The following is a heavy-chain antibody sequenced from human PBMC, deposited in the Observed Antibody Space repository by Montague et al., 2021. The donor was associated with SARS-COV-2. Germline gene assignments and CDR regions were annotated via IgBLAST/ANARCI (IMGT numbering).Heavy chain of an antibody. CDR1: GGSISGYC. CDR2: ISYSGST. D-gene: IGHD3-22*01. J-gene: IGHJ3*02. V-gene: IGHV4-59*13. CDR3: ARDLYDSAGYLRDAFDI. Sequence: SETLSLTCTVSGGSISGYCWSWIRQTPGKGLEWIGYISYSGSTNYGPSLKSRVTIFLDTSKNQFSLKLSSVTAADTAVYFCARDLYDSAGYLRDAFDIWGQGTMVTVSS.